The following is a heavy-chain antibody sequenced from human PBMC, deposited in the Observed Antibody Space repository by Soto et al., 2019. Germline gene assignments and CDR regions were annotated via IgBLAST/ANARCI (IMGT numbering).Heavy chain of an antibody. J-gene: IGHJ6*03. V-gene: IGHV1-2*04. D-gene: IGHD5-12*01. CDR1: GDSFNDYY. Sequence: QVQLVQSGAEVRKPGASVTVSCRSSGDSFNDYYIHWVRQAPGQGFEWMGWINPNVGVTKYAQRVQGWVSMTRDTSIRTVYMQLSRLRSDDTAVYYCARESGGATATLDYYYFYMDVWGTGTTVTVSS. CDR3: ARESGGATATLDYYYFYMDV. CDR2: INPNVGVT.